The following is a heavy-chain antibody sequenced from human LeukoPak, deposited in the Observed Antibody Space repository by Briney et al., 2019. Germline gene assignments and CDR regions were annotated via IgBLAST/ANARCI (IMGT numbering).Heavy chain of an antibody. D-gene: IGHD2-2*01. Sequence: ASVKVSCKVSGFTLSELPMHWVRQAPGKGLEWVGGFDPKDGEAVYAERFRGRVILTDGRPSNTAYMDLSSLGADDTAVYYCATGVFCATTTCPGYGNYYYFMDVWGEGTTVTV. CDR1: GFTLSELP. J-gene: IGHJ6*03. CDR3: ATGVFCATTTCPGYGNYYYFMDV. CDR2: FDPKDGEA. V-gene: IGHV1-24*01.